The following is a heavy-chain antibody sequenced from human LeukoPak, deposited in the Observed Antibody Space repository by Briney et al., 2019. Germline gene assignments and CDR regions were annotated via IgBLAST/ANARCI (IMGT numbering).Heavy chain of an antibody. J-gene: IGHJ4*02. D-gene: IGHD3-22*01. V-gene: IGHV1-69*13. CDR1: GGTFSSYA. Sequence: SVKVSCKASGGTFSSYAISWVRQAPGQGLEWMGGIIPIFGTANYAQKFQGRVTITADESTSTAYMQLSSLRSEDTAVYYCAKYYYDSSGYEIPDYWGQGTLVTVSS. CDR2: IIPIFGTA. CDR3: AKYYYDSSGYEIPDY.